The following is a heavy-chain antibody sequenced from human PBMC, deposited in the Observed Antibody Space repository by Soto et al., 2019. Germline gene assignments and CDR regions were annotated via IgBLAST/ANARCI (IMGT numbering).Heavy chain of an antibody. CDR2: IYSGGST. Sequence: GGSLRLSCAASGFTVSSNYMSWVRQAPGKGLEWVSVIYSGGSTYYADSVKGRFTISRDNSKNTVYLQMNSLRAEDTAVYYCARDYYGDYYFDYWGQGALVTVSS. J-gene: IGHJ4*02. CDR3: ARDYYGDYYFDY. V-gene: IGHV3-66*01. D-gene: IGHD4-17*01. CDR1: GFTVSSNY.